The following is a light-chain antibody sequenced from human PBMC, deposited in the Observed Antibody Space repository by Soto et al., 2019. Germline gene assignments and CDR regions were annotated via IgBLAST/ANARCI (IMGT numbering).Light chain of an antibody. CDR1: VLAKKY. CDR3: YSAADNTRGV. J-gene: IGLJ2*01. V-gene: IGLV3-27*01. CDR2: KDS. Sequence: SYELTQPSSVSVSPGQTARITCSGAVLAKKYARWFQQKPGQAPGLVIYKDSERPSGIPERFSGSSSGTTVTFPISEAQVEDEADYYCYSAADNTRGVFGGGTKLTVL.